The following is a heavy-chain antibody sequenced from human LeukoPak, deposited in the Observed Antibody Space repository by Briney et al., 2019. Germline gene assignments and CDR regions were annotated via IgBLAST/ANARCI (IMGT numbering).Heavy chain of an antibody. V-gene: IGHV3-64*01. D-gene: IGHD3-10*01. J-gene: IGHJ4*02. Sequence: PGGSLRLSCAASGFTFSSYAMHRVRQAPGKGLEYVSAISSNGGSTYYANSVKGRFTISRDNSKNTLYLQMGSLRAEDMAVYYCARAYYGSGSYTLDYWGQGTLVTVSS. CDR3: ARAYYGSGSYTLDY. CDR2: ISSNGGST. CDR1: GFTFSSYA.